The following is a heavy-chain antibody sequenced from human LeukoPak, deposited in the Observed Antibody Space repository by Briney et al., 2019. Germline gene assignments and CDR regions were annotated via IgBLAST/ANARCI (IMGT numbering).Heavy chain of an antibody. J-gene: IGHJ6*02. Sequence: GRSLRLSCAASGFTFSSYGMHWVRQAPGKGLEWVAVISYDGSNKYYADSVKGRFTTSRDNSKNTLYLQMNSLRAEDTAVYYCAKDRHYDFWSGYYYYYYYGMDVWGQGTTVTVSS. D-gene: IGHD3-3*01. CDR1: GFTFSSYG. CDR2: ISYDGSNK. V-gene: IGHV3-30*18. CDR3: AKDRHYDFWSGYYYYYYYGMDV.